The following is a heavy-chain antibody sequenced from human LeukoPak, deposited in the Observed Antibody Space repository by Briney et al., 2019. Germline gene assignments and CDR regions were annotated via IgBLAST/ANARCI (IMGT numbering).Heavy chain of an antibody. D-gene: IGHD6-19*01. J-gene: IGHJ2*01. CDR3: AREVIPSSGWWYFDL. CDR2: IDYSGST. CDR1: GGSISDDF. Sequence: SETLSLTCTVSGGSISDDFWTWIRQPPGKGLEWIGYIDYSGSTNYNPSLKSRVTMSVDTSKNQFSLKLSSVTAADTAVYYCAREVIPSSGWWYFDLWDRGTLVTVSS. V-gene: IGHV4-59*01.